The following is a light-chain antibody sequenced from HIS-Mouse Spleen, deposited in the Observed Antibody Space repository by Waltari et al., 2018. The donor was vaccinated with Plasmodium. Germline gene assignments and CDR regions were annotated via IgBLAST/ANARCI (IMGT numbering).Light chain of an antibody. CDR1: ALPKKQ. CDR2: EDS. Sequence: SYELTQPPSVSVSPGQTARLTCTGDALPKKQAYWCQQKSGQAPVLVIYEDSKRPSGIPERFSGASSGTMATLTISGAQVEDEADYYCYSTDSSGNHRVFGGGTKLTVL. V-gene: IGLV3-10*01. CDR3: YSTDSSGNHRV. J-gene: IGLJ3*02.